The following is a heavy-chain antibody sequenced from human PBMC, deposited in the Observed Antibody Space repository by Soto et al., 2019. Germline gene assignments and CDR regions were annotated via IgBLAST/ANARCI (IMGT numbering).Heavy chain of an antibody. Sequence: QLQLQESGPGLVKPSETLSLTCTVSGGSISSSSYYWGWIRQPPGKGLEWIGSIYYSGSTYYNPSLKTRVTISVDTSKNHVALQLSAVTAADTAVYYCARRGRVGSGYSYYYRDVCGKGTTVTVSS. V-gene: IGHV4-39*01. CDR1: GGSISSSSYY. CDR3: ARRGRVGSGYSYYYRDV. J-gene: IGHJ6*03. CDR2: IYYSGST. D-gene: IGHD3-10*01.